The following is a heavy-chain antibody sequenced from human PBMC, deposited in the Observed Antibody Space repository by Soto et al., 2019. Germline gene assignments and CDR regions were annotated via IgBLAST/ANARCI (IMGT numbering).Heavy chain of an antibody. J-gene: IGHJ6*02. CDR2: VDHRGST. V-gene: IGHV4-34*02. CDR1: GESFSGYY. CDR3: ARYEYGNSLYGVDV. Sequence: QVHLQQRGAGLLKPSETLSLNCVVSGESFSGYYWSWIRQTPGMGLEWIGEVDHRGSTTYNPSLKNRASISIDSSKNLFSLELTSVTAADTALYFCARYEYGNSLYGVDVWGQGTRDTVSS. D-gene: IGHD1-7*01.